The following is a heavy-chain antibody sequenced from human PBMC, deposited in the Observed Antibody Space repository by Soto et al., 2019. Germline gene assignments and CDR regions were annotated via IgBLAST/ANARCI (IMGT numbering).Heavy chain of an antibody. V-gene: IGHV1-46*01. CDR3: ARRSIFTWSDAFDI. J-gene: IGHJ3*02. CDR2: INPSGGIT. D-gene: IGHD3-3*01. Sequence: QVELVQSGAEVKKPGASVKVSCKAAGYTFTSYYMHWMRQAPGQGLEWMGFINPSGGITTYAQKFQARVTMTSDTSTSTVYMELRTLKSEDTAVYYCARRSIFTWSDAFDIWGQGTMVTVSA. CDR1: GYTFTSYY.